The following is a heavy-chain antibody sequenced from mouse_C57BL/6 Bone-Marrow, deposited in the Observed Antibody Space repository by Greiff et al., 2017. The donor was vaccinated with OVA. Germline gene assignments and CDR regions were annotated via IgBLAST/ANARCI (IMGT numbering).Heavy chain of an antibody. CDR2: IHPSDSDT. D-gene: IGHD5-1*01. V-gene: IGHV1-74*01. Sequence: QVHVKQSGAELVKPGASVKVSCKASGYTFTSYWMHWVKQRPGQGLEWIGRIHPSDSDTNYNQKFKGKATLTVDKSSSTAYMQLSSLTSEDSAVYYCAAPYLFAYWGQGTLVTVSA. CDR3: AAPYLFAY. J-gene: IGHJ3*01. CDR1: GYTFTSYW.